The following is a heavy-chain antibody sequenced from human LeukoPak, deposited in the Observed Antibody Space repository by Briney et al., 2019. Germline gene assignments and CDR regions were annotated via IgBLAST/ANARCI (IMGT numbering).Heavy chain of an antibody. Sequence: GASVKVSCKASGYPFGGYGISWVRQAPGQGLEWMGWNSGYKGNTKYAQKFQGRVTMTTDTSTSTAYMELRSLRSDDTAVYYCARDHGGKVDRYFDLWGRGTLVTVSS. V-gene: IGHV1-18*01. CDR3: ARDHGGKVDRYFDL. CDR1: GYPFGGYG. CDR2: NSGYKGNT. D-gene: IGHD2-15*01. J-gene: IGHJ2*01.